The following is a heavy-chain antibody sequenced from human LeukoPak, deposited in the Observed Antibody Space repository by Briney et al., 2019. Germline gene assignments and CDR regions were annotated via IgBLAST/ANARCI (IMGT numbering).Heavy chain of an antibody. D-gene: IGHD3-3*01. CDR2: ISYDGSNK. Sequence: GRSLRLSCAASGFTFSSYGMHWVRQAPGKGLEWVAVISYDGSNKYYADSVKGRFTISRDNSKNTLYLQMNSLRAEDTAVYYCARNRREAFWSGYHVAFDIWGQGTMVTVSS. CDR1: GFTFSSYG. CDR3: ARNRREAFWSGYHVAFDI. J-gene: IGHJ3*02. V-gene: IGHV3-30*03.